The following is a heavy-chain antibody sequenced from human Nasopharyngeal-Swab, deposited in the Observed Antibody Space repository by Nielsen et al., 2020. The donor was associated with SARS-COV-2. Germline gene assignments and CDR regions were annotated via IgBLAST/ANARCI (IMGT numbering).Heavy chain of an antibody. Sequence: SETLSLTCTVSGGSINSGGYYWSWIRQHPGKGLEWIGYIYYSGSTFYNPSLESRVAMSVDTSKNQFSLNLSSVTAADAAVYYCASTAAAFDSWGQRTLVTVSS. CDR1: GGSINSGGYY. J-gene: IGHJ4*02. CDR3: ASTAAAFDS. CDR2: IYYSGST. V-gene: IGHV4-31*03. D-gene: IGHD6-25*01.